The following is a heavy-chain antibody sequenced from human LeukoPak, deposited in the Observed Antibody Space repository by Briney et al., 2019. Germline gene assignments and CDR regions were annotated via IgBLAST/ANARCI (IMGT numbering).Heavy chain of an antibody. CDR3: ARAHCSTTSCYTGIRGCDS. Sequence: ASVKVSCKASGYTFTSYYMHWVRQAPGQGLEWMGIINPSGGSTSYAQKFQGRVTITADESTSTAYMELSSLRSEDTAVYYCARAHCSTTSCYTGIRGCDSWGQGTLVTVSS. CDR2: INPSGGST. D-gene: IGHD2-2*02. J-gene: IGHJ4*02. CDR1: GYTFTSYY. V-gene: IGHV1-46*01.